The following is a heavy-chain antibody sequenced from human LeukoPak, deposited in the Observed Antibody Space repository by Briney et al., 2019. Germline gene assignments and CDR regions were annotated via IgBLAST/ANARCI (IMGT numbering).Heavy chain of an antibody. V-gene: IGHV4-30-4*01. Sequence: PSETLSLTCTVPGGSISSGDYYWSWIRQPPGRGLEWIGYIYYSGSTYYNPSLKSRVTISVDTSKNQFSLKLRSVTAADTAVYYCATLAYRNALDIWGQGTMVSVSS. D-gene: IGHD2-2*01. CDR3: ATLAYRNALDI. CDR1: GGSISSGDYY. J-gene: IGHJ3*02. CDR2: IYYSGST.